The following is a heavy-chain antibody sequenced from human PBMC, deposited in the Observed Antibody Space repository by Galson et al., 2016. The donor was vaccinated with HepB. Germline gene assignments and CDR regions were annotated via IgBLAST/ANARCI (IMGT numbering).Heavy chain of an antibody. CDR2: IYHRGST. Sequence: SLRLSCAGSGFSFGSYAMSWVRQAPGKGLEWIGEIYHRGSTSYNPSLKTRVTISADKSKNQISLRMSSVTAADTAVYFCARGYSSRIDSWGQGTRVTVSS. D-gene: IGHD2-2*01. V-gene: IGHV4-4*01. CDR1: GFSFGSYAM. CDR3: ARGYSSRIDS. J-gene: IGHJ4*02.